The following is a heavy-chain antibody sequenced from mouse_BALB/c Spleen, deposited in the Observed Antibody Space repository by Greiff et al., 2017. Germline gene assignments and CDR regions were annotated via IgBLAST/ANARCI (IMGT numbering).Heavy chain of an antibody. CDR1: GDSITSGY. J-gene: IGHJ4*01. Sequence: EVKLMESGPSLVKPSQTLSLTCSVTGDSITSGYWNWIRKFPGNKLEYMGYISYSGSTYYNPSLKSRISITRDTSKNQYYLQLNSVTTEDTATYYCARCSLSLPVYAMDYWGQGTSVTVSS. CDR3: ARCSLSLPVYAMDY. D-gene: IGHD1-2*01. CDR2: ISYSGST. V-gene: IGHV3-8*02.